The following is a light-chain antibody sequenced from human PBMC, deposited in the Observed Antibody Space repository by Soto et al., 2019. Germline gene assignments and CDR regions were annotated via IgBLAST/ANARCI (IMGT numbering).Light chain of an antibody. CDR3: QQYGFSPYT. J-gene: IGKJ2*01. V-gene: IGKV3-20*01. CDR1: EIVGISW. Sequence: EIVMTQSPATLSVSPGERATLSCRASEIVGISWLGWYQQKPGQAPRLLIYGASSRATGIPDRFSGSGSGTDFTLTISRLEPEDFAVYSCQQYGFSPYTFGQGTKVDIK. CDR2: GAS.